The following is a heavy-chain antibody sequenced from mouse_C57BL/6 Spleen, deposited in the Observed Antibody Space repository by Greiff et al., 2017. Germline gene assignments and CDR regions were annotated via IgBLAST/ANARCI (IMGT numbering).Heavy chain of an antibody. CDR2: ISSGGSYT. J-gene: IGHJ2*01. CDR3: ARHEYYVSSWAFDY. D-gene: IGHD1-1*01. CDR1: GFTFSSYG. V-gene: IGHV5-6*01. Sequence: EVQVVESGGDLVKPGGSLKLSCAASGFTFSSYGMSWVRQTPDKRLEWVATISSGGSYTYYPDSVKGRFTISRDNAKNTLYLQISSLKSEDTAMYYCARHEYYVSSWAFDYWGQGTTRTVSS.